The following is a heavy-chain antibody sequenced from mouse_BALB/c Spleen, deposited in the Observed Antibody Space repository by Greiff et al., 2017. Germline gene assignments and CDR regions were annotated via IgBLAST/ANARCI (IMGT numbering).Heavy chain of an antibody. CDR2: INPGSGGT. D-gene: IGHD2-4*01. Sequence: VQLQQSGAELVRPGTSVKVSCKASGYAFTNYLIEWVKQRPGQGLEWIGVINPGSGGTNYNEKFKGKATLTADKSSSTAYMQLSSLTSDDSAVYFCARSYDYGHYFDYWGQGTTLTVSS. J-gene: IGHJ2*01. V-gene: IGHV1-54*01. CDR1: GYAFTNYL. CDR3: ARSYDYGHYFDY.